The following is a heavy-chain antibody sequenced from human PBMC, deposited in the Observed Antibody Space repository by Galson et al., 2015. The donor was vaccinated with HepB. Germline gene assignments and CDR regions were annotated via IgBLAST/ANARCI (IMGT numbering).Heavy chain of an antibody. Sequence: SLRLSCAASGFTFSSYWMHWVRQAPGKGLVWVSRINSDGSSTSYADSVKGRFTISRDNAKNTLYLQMNSLRAEDTAVYYCAQLDGITMVQGVSNYYYYYMDVWGKGTTVTVSS. CDR1: GFTFSSYW. V-gene: IGHV3-74*01. D-gene: IGHD3-10*01. CDR3: AQLDGITMVQGVSNYYYYYMDV. CDR2: INSDGSST. J-gene: IGHJ6*03.